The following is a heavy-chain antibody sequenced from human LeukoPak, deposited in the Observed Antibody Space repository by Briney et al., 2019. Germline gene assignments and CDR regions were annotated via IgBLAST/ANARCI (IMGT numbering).Heavy chain of an antibody. V-gene: IGHV3-48*01. CDR2: ISSGGSGI. D-gene: IGHD6-13*01. CDR3: ARDRWYSSNPGTDY. CDR1: GFTFSSYS. Sequence: PGGSLRLSCAASGFTFSSYSMNWVRQAPGKGLEWVSYISSGGSGIYYADSVKGRFTISRDNAKKSLYLQMNSLRAEDTAVYYCARDRWYSSNPGTDYWGQGTLVTVSS. J-gene: IGHJ4*02.